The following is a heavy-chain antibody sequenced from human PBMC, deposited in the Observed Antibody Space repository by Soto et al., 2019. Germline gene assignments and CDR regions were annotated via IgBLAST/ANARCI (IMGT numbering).Heavy chain of an antibody. D-gene: IGHD2-2*01. J-gene: IGHJ6*02. CDR2: VFHTGVS. Sequence: QMQLQQSGPGLVNPSGTLSLICAVSGESVSVTNWWTWVRQSPGKGLEWIGEVFHTGVSNYNPSLQSRLSMSVEKSKKQFSRTLTSATSADTAVYYCWRGPFSQLPTNYYYSVMDVWGQGTKVTVS. CDR1: GESVSVTNW. CDR3: WRGPFSQLPTNYYYSVMDV. V-gene: IGHV4-4*02.